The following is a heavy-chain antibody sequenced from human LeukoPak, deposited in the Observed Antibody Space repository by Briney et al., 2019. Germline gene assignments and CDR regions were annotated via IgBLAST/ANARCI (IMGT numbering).Heavy chain of an antibody. V-gene: IGHV3-20*04. CDR3: ARCLVGRELLRPFDY. D-gene: IGHD1-26*01. J-gene: IGHJ4*02. CDR2: INWNGGST. Sequence: PGGSLRLSCAASGFSFSNAWMSWVRQAPGKGLEWVSGINWNGGSTGYADSVKGRFTISRDNAKNSLYLQMNSLRAEDTALYYCARCLVGRELLRPFDYWGQGTLVTVSS. CDR1: GFSFSNAW.